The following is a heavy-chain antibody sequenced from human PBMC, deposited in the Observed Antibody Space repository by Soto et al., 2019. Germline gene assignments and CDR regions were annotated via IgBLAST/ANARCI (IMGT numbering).Heavy chain of an antibody. V-gene: IGHV4-34*01. CDR2: INHSGST. J-gene: IGHJ1*01. CDR1: GGSFSGYY. D-gene: IGHD2-2*01. CDR3: ARGRIRYCSSTSCYAGEYFQH. Sequence: QVQLQQWGAGLLKPSETLSLTCAVYGGSFSGYYWSWIRQPPGKGLEWIGEINHSGSTNYNPSLKSRVTISVDTSKNQFSLKVSSVTAADTAVYYCARGRIRYCSSTSCYAGEYFQHWGQGTLVTVSS.